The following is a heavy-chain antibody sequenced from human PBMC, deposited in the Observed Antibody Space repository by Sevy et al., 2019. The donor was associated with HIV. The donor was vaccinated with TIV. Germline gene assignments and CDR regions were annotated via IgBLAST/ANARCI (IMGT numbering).Heavy chain of an antibody. CDR3: TTDVMRRDSSGYYVPRFG. CDR1: GFTFSDAW. Sequence: GESLKISCAASGFTFSDAWMSWVRQAPGKGLEWVGRIKSKTDGGTTDYAAPVKGRFTISRDDSKNTLYLQMNSLKTEDTAVYYCTTDVMRRDSSGYYVPRFGWGRGTLVTVSS. V-gene: IGHV3-15*01. CDR2: IKSKTDGGTT. J-gene: IGHJ4*02. D-gene: IGHD3-22*01.